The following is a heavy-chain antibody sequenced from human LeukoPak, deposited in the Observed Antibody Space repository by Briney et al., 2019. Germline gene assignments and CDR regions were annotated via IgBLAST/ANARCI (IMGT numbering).Heavy chain of an antibody. D-gene: IGHD1-26*01. Sequence: SGGSLRLSCAASGFTFSGYAMSWVRQAPGKGLEWVSVISGSGGTTYYAGSVKGRFTISRDNSKDTLYLQVNSLRAEDTAVYYCAKTPNSGNYYASFDYWGQGTLVTVSS. CDR3: AKTPNSGNYYASFDY. CDR2: ISGSGGTT. V-gene: IGHV3-23*01. J-gene: IGHJ4*02. CDR1: GFTFSGYA.